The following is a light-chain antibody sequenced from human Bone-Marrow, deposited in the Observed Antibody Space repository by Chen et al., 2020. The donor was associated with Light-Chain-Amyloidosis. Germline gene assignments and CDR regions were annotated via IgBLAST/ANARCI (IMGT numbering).Light chain of an antibody. J-gene: IGKJ2*01. CDR3: QQYADLPYT. CDR2: DAS. CDR1: QDITNY. Sequence: DIQIPPSPSSLSASVGDRVTITCQASQDITNYLNWYQQKPGEVPKLLIYDASTLETGVPSRFIGGRSGTHFTFTITSLQREDIATYYCQQYADLPYTFGQGTNLEIK. V-gene: IGKV1-33*01.